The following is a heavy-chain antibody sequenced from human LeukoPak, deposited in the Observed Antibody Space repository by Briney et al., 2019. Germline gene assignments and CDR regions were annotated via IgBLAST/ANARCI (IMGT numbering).Heavy chain of an antibody. D-gene: IGHD6-19*01. J-gene: IGHJ2*01. Sequence: GASVKVSCKASGYTFTSYGISWVRQAPGQGLEWMGWISAYNGNTNYAQKLQGRVTMTTDTSTSTAYMEMRSLRYDDTAVYYCARDRIAVAGISWYFDLWGRGTLVTVSS. V-gene: IGHV1-18*01. CDR1: GYTFTSYG. CDR2: ISAYNGNT. CDR3: ARDRIAVAGISWYFDL.